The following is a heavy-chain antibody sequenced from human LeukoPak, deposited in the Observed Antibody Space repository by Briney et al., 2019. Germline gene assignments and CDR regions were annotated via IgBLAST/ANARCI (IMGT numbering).Heavy chain of an antibody. D-gene: IGHD3-16*01. CDR3: ARFGHSPRRDHDYVWGGRDYYMDV. V-gene: IGHV1-18*04. CDR1: GYTFTSYY. CDR2: ISAYNGNT. Sequence: GASVKVSCKASGYTFTSYYMHWVRQAPGQGLEWMGWISAYNGNTNYAQKLQGRVTMTTDTSTSTAYMELRSLRSDDTAVYYCARFGHSPRRDHDYVWGGRDYYMDVWGKGTTVTVSS. J-gene: IGHJ6*03.